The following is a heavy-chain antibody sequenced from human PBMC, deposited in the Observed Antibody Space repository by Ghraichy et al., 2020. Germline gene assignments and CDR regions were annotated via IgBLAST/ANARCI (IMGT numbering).Heavy chain of an antibody. V-gene: IGHV4-61*01. Sequence: GSLRLSCTVSGGSVSSGSYYWSWIRQPPGKGLEWIGYIYYSGSTNYNPSLKSRVTISVDTSKNQFSLKLSSVTAADTAVYYCAREATFSAFDIWGQGTMVTVSS. J-gene: IGHJ3*02. CDR2: IYYSGST. D-gene: IGHD2/OR15-2a*01. CDR1: GGSVSSGSYY. CDR3: AREATFSAFDI.